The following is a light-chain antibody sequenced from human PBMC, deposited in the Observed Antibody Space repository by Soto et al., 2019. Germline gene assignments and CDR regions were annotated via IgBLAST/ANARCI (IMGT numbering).Light chain of an antibody. Sequence: PGERATLSCRASQRISSNLAWYQQRRGQAPRLLIYGASTRAPGIPARFSGSGSETEFTLTISSLQSEDFAVYYCQHYNNWPPWTFGQGSKVDI. CDR1: QRISSN. CDR3: QHYNNWPPWT. V-gene: IGKV3-15*01. CDR2: GAS. J-gene: IGKJ1*01.